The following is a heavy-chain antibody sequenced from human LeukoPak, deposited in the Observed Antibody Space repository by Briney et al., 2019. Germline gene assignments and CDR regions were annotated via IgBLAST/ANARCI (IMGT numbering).Heavy chain of an antibody. Sequence: GGSLRLSCAASGFTVSSNYMSWVRQAPGKGLEWVSVIYSGGSTYYADPVQGRFTISRDNSKNTLYLQMNSLRAEDPAVYYCARELRAGFDYWGQGTLVTVSS. V-gene: IGHV3-53*01. CDR2: IYSGGST. D-gene: IGHD4-17*01. J-gene: IGHJ4*02. CDR3: ARELRAGFDY. CDR1: GFTVSSNY.